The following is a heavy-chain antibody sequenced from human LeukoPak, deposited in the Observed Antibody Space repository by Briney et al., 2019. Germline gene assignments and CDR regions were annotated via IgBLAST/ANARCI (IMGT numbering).Heavy chain of an antibody. CDR2: INPNSGGT. J-gene: IGHJ1*01. V-gene: IGHV1-2*02. Sequence: ASVKVSRTASGYTFTGYYMHWVRPAPGQGLAWVGWINPNSGGTNYAQKFQGRVTMTRDTSISTAYMELSRLRSDDTAVYYCARLTSGSYGKYFQHWGQGTLVTVSS. D-gene: IGHD1-26*01. CDR1: GYTFTGYY. CDR3: ARLTSGSYGKYFQH.